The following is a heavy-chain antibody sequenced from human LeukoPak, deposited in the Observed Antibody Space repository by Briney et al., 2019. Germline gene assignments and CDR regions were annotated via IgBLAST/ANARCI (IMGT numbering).Heavy chain of an antibody. CDR3: AKDEGIAVAGTGGFDY. CDR1: GFTFSSYS. CDR2: ISSSSSYI. Sequence: PGGSLRLSCAASGFTFSSYSMNWVRQAPGKGLEWVSSISSSSSYIYYADSVKGRFTISRDNAKNSLYLQMNSLRAEDTAVYYCAKDEGIAVAGTGGFDYWGQGTLVTVSP. V-gene: IGHV3-21*04. J-gene: IGHJ4*02. D-gene: IGHD6-19*01.